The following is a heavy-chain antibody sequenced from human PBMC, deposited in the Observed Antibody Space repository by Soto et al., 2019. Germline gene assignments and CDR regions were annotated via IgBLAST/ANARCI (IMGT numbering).Heavy chain of an antibody. D-gene: IGHD3-10*01. Sequence: QITLKESGPTLVTPTQTLTLTCTFSGFSLTTTGLGVAWIRQPPGKALEWLALIYWNDEKRYRPSLRSRLTITKDTSKNQVVLTMTDMDTVDTATYYCAHEGFGSDNWFDAWGQGTLVIVSS. J-gene: IGHJ5*02. V-gene: IGHV2-5*01. CDR3: AHEGFGSDNWFDA. CDR1: GFSLTTTGLG. CDR2: IYWNDEK.